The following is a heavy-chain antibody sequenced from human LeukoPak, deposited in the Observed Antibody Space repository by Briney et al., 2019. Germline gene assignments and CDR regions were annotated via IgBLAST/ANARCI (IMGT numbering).Heavy chain of an antibody. CDR3: ARDRDYSNTERGFDY. Sequence: ASVKVSCKTSGYTFTDYYIHWVRQAPGQGLEWMGWINPNSGETNSAQKFQGGVTMTGDTSISTAYMELRRVTSDDTAVYYCARDRDYSNTERGFDYWGQGTLVTVPS. CDR1: GYTFTDYY. CDR2: INPNSGET. V-gene: IGHV1-2*02. J-gene: IGHJ4*02. D-gene: IGHD4-11*01.